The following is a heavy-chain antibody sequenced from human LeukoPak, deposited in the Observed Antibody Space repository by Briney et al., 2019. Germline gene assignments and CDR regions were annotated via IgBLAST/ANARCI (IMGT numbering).Heavy chain of an antibody. V-gene: IGHV1-2*02. Sequence: ASVKVSCKASGYTFTGYYMHWVRQAPGQGLEWMGWINPNSGGTNYAQKFQGRVTMTRDTSISTAYMELSRLRSDDTAVYYCARDTQLLSSYYYYMGVWGKGTTVTISS. D-gene: IGHD2-2*01. CDR1: GYTFTGYY. J-gene: IGHJ6*03. CDR3: ARDTQLLSSYYYYMGV. CDR2: INPNSGGT.